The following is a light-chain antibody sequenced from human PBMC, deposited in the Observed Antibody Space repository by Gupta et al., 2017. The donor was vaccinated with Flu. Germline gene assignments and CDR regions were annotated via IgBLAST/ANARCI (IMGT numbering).Light chain of an antibody. Sequence: DIALTQYPVPLPVSPGESASISCRSSRSLLHGNGHNYLDWYLPRPGQSPQLLIYFASHRASGVPDRFSGSGSGTDFALNISRVETEDVGTYHCIKTLATPTFGGGTKVEIK. CDR2: FAS. J-gene: IGKJ4*01. CDR1: RSLLHGNGHNY. CDR3: IKTLATPT. V-gene: IGKV2-28*01.